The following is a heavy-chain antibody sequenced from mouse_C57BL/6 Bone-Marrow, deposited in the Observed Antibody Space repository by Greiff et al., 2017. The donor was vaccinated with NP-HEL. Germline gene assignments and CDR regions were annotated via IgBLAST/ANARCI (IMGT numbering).Heavy chain of an antibody. CDR3: AREDYGNYLFAY. Sequence: QVQLQQPGAELVKPGASVKLSCKASGYTFTSYWMHWVKQRPGQGLEWIGMIHPNSGSTNYNEKFKSKATLTVDKSSSTAYMQLSSLTSEDSAVYYCAREDYGNYLFAYWGQGTLVTVSA. J-gene: IGHJ3*01. D-gene: IGHD2-1*01. CDR1: GYTFTSYW. CDR2: IHPNSGST. V-gene: IGHV1-64*01.